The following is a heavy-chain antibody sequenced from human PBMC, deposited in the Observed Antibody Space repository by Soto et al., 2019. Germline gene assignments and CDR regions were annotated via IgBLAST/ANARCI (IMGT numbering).Heavy chain of an antibody. Sequence: LGESLKISCKGSGYSLTNYWIGWVRQMSGKGLEWMGIIYPGDSDTRYSPSFQGQVTISVDKSISTAYLQWSSLKASDTAMYYCAKTGGTSLYGIVYWGQGTQVTVSS. CDR1: GYSLTNYW. J-gene: IGHJ4*02. CDR2: IYPGDSDT. V-gene: IGHV5-51*01. D-gene: IGHD2-2*01. CDR3: AKTGGTSLYGIVY.